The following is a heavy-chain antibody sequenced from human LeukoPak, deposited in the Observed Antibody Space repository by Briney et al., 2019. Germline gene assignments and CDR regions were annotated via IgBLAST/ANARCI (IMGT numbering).Heavy chain of an antibody. D-gene: IGHD7-27*01. Sequence: ASVKVSCKALGYTFTDHYFHWLRQAPGQGIEWMGWIHPGRGDTNIAQKFQGRVSLTRDMSVSTAYMELSRLTSDDTAVYYCARDHNWGPDYWGQGTLVSVSS. J-gene: IGHJ4*02. CDR2: IHPGRGDT. V-gene: IGHV1-2*02. CDR3: ARDHNWGPDY. CDR1: GYTFTDHY.